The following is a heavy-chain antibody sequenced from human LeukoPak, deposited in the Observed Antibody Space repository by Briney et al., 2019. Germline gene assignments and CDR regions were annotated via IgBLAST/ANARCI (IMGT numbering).Heavy chain of an antibody. D-gene: IGHD2-15*01. CDR1: GFSFRNYW. CDR3: ARDGGLHTNFDY. Sequence: PGGSLRLSCAASGFSFRNYWMGWVRQAPGKGLEWVANTKPDGSAEYYADSVRGQFTASRDNANNLLYLQMNRLRAEDTAVYYCARDGGLHTNFDYWGQGTLPTVSS. CDR2: TKPDGSAE. J-gene: IGHJ4*02. V-gene: IGHV3-7*01.